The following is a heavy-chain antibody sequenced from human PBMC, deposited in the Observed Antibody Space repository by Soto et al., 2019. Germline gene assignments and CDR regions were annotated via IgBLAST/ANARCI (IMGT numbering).Heavy chain of an antibody. J-gene: IGHJ4*02. CDR1: GYTFTSYG. CDR3: ARHVDYCSGGSCPNY. CDR2: ISAYNGNT. Sequence: QVQLVQSGAEVKKPGASVKVSCKASGYTFTSYGISWVRQAPGQGLEWMGWISAYNGNTNYAQQLQGRVTTTTDASTSTAYMELRSLRSDDTAVYYCARHVDYCSGGSCPNYWGQGTLVTVSS. D-gene: IGHD2-15*01. V-gene: IGHV1-18*01.